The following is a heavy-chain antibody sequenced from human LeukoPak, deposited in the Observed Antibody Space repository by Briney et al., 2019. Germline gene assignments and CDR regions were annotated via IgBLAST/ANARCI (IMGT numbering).Heavy chain of an antibody. CDR1: GGSLSSGGYY. V-gene: IGHV4-31*03. D-gene: IGHD2-2*01. CDR2: IYYSEST. Sequence: SETLSLTCTVSGGSLSSGGYYWSWLLHHPGKGLEGFGYIYYSESTYCNASLKSRVTISVDTSKNQLSLKMSSVAAADTAVYYCARSYCSSTSCSPYYYYYMDVWGKGTTVTVSS. CDR3: ARSYCSSTSCSPYYYYYMDV. J-gene: IGHJ6*03.